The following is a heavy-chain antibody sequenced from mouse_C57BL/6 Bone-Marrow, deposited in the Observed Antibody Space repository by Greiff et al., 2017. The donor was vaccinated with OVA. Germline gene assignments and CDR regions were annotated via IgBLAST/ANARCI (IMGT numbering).Heavy chain of an antibody. V-gene: IGHV5-4*03. CDR1: GFTFSSYA. J-gene: IGHJ4*01. Sequence: EVKVVESGGGLVKPGGSLKLSCAASGFTFSSYAMSWVRQTPEKRLEWVATISDGGSYTYYPDNVKGRFTISRDNAKNNLYLQMSHLKSEDTAMYYCARYAGDAMDYWGQGTSVTVSS. CDR2: ISDGGSYT. D-gene: IGHD2-10*02. CDR3: ARYAGDAMDY.